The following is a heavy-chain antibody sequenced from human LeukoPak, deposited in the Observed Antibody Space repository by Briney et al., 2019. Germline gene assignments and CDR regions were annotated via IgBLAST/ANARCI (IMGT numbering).Heavy chain of an antibody. D-gene: IGHD1-26*01. Sequence: GGSLRLSCAASGFTFSSYAMTWVRQAPGKGLEWVSAISGGGGSTYYADSVKGRFTISRDNSKNTLYLQMNSLRAEDTAVYYRAKDLRAGELLPDAFDIWGRGTVVTVSS. CDR2: ISGGGGST. V-gene: IGHV3-23*01. CDR3: AKDLRAGELLPDAFDI. J-gene: IGHJ3*02. CDR1: GFTFSSYA.